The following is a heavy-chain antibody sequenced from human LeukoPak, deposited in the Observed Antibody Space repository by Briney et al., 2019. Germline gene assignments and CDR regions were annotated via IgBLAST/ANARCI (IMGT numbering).Heavy chain of an antibody. CDR1: GFTFSSYG. CDR2: ISYDGSID. D-gene: IGHD2-21*02. V-gene: IGHV3-30*18. Sequence: GGSLRLSCAASGFTFSSYGMHWVRQAPSKGLEWVAVISYDGSIDYYADSVKGRVTVSRDNSKNTLYLQMNSLRAEDTAVYYCAKDLTWDYWGQGTLVTVSS. J-gene: IGHJ4*02. CDR3: AKDLTWDY.